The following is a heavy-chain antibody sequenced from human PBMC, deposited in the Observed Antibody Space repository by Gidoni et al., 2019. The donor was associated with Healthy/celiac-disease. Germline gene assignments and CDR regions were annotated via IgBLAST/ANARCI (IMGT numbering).Heavy chain of an antibody. V-gene: IGHV4-31*03. CDR2: IYYSGST. D-gene: IGHD4-17*01. Sequence: QVQLQESGPGLVKPSQTLSITCTVSGGSISSGGYYWSWIRQHPGKGLEWIGYIYYSGSTYYNPSLKSRVTISVDTSKNQFSLKLSSVTAADTAVCYCASSILTAPDYDPGAFDIWGQGTMVTVSS. CDR3: ASSILTAPDYDPGAFDI. J-gene: IGHJ3*02. CDR1: GGSISSGGYY.